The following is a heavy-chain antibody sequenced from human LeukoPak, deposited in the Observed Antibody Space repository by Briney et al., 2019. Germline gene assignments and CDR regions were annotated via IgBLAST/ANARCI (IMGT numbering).Heavy chain of an antibody. V-gene: IGHV3-33*06. J-gene: IGHJ4*02. CDR3: AKDAGYDSSGYPFDY. D-gene: IGHD3-22*01. CDR1: GFTFSSYG. CDR2: IWYDGSNK. Sequence: PGGSLRLSCAASGFTFSSYGMHWVRQAPGKGLEWVAVIWYDGSNKYYADSVKGRFTISRDNSKNTLYLQMNSLRAEDTAVYYCAKDAGYDSSGYPFDYWGQGTLVTVSS.